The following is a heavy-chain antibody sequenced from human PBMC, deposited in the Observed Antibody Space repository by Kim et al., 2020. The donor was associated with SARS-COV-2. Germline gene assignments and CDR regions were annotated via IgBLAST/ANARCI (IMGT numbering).Heavy chain of an antibody. CDR3: ARDGCSSTSCYAGEETSDY. J-gene: IGHJ4*02. D-gene: IGHD2-2*01. CDR2: ISAYNGNT. CDR1: GYTFTSYG. V-gene: IGHV1-18*01. Sequence: ASVKVSCKASGYTFTSYGISWVRQAPGQGLEWMGWISAYNGNTNYAQKLQGRVTMTTDTSTSTAYMELRSLRSDDTAVYYCARDGCSSTSCYAGEETSDYWGQGTLVTVSS.